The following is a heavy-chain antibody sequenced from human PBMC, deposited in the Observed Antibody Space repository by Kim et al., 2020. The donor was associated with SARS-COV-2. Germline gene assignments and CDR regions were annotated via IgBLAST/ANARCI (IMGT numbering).Heavy chain of an antibody. D-gene: IGHD2-2*01. CDR1: GYSFTSYW. CDR2: IDPSDSYT. Sequence: GESLKISCKGSGYSFTSYWISWVRQMPGKGLEWMGRIDPSDSYTNYSPSFQGHVTISADKSISTAYLQWSSLKASDTAMYYCARINCSSTSCYVIPNYYYGMDVWGQGTTVTVSS. J-gene: IGHJ6*02. CDR3: ARINCSSTSCYVIPNYYYGMDV. V-gene: IGHV5-10-1*01.